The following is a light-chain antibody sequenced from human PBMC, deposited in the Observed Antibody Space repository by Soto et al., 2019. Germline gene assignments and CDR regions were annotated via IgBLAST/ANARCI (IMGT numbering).Light chain of an antibody. CDR1: SNDVGRFNY. J-gene: IGLJ1*01. CDR2: DVT. Sequence: QSVLTQAPSASGSPGQSVTISCAGTSNDVGRFNYVSWYQHHPGKAPKLIIYDVTKRPSGVPDRFSGSKSGNTAYLTVSGLQAEDEADYFCSSCVHGTRYVFGTGTKVTVL. V-gene: IGLV2-8*01. CDR3: SSCVHGTRYV.